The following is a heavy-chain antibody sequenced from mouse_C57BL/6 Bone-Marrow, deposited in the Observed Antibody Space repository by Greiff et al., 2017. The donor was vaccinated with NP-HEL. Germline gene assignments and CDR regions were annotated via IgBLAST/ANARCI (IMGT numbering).Heavy chain of an antibody. D-gene: IGHD1-1*01. Sequence: QVQLQQSGPGLVQPSQSLSITCTVSGFSLTSYGVHWVRQSPGKGLEWLGVIWSGGSTDYNAAFISRLSISKDNSKSQVFFKMNSLQADDTAIYYCARKDYGSRSEFAYWGQGTLVTVSA. CDR2: IWSGGST. CDR3: ARKDYGSRSEFAY. V-gene: IGHV2-2*01. J-gene: IGHJ3*01. CDR1: GFSLTSYG.